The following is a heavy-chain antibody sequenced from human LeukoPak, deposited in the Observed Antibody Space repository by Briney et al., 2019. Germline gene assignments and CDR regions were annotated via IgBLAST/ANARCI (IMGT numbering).Heavy chain of an antibody. CDR1: GFTFNSYW. CDR2: INSDESRT. V-gene: IGHV3-74*01. D-gene: IGHD4-17*01. Sequence: GGALRLSCAASGFTFNSYWMHWVRQAPGKGLVWVSRINSDESRTAYADSVKGRFSISRDNAKNTLYLQMNSLRAEDTAVYYCARGYGDWFDPWGQGTLVTVSS. CDR3: ARGYGDWFDP. J-gene: IGHJ5*02.